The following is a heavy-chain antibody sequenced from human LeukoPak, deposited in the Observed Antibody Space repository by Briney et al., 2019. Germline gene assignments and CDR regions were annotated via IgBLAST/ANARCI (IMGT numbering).Heavy chain of an antibody. CDR1: GFTFSSYW. CDR2: IKQDGSEK. J-gene: IGHJ6*02. CDR3: ARVTEYSSSSRYQYYYYGMDV. D-gene: IGHD6-6*01. V-gene: IGHV3-7*01. Sequence: PGRSLRLSCAASGFTFSSYWMSWVRQAPGKGLEWVANIKQDGSEKYYVDSVKGRFTISRDNAKNSLYLQMNSLRAEDTAVYYCARVTEYSSSSRYQYYYYGMDVWGQGTTVTVSS.